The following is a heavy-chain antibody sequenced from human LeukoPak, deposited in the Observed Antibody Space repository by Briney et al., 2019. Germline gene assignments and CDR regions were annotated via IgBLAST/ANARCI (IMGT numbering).Heavy chain of an antibody. CDR2: IYYSGST. CDR1: GGSISSSSYY. D-gene: IGHD2-15*01. Sequence: SETLSLTCTVSGGSISSSSYYWGWIRQPPGKGLEWIGSIYYSGSTYYNPSLKSRVTISVDTSKNQFSLKLSSVTAADTAVYYCARDTGSGVDYWGQGTLVTVSS. CDR3: ARDTGSGVDY. V-gene: IGHV4-39*07. J-gene: IGHJ4*02.